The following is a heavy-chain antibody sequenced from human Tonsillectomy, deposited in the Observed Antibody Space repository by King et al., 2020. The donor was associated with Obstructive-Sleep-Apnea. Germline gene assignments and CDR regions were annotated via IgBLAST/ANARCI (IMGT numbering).Heavy chain of an antibody. CDR3: ARGYCDGGSCYWTDGAFDY. V-gene: IGHV1-18*01. Sequence: VQLVQSGAEVKKPGASVKVSCKASGYTFTNYGITWVRQAPGQGLEWMGWFSANNGNTNYAQRFQGRVTMTTDTSTSTAYMEVRSLRADDTAVYYCARGYCDGGSCYWTDGAFDYWGQGTLVTVSS. CDR2: FSANNGNT. J-gene: IGHJ4*02. CDR1: GYTFTNYG. D-gene: IGHD2-15*01.